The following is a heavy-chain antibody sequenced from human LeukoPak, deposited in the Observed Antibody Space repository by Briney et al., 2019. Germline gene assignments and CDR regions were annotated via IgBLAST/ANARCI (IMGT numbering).Heavy chain of an antibody. CDR1: GGSISSGGYY. J-gene: IGHJ4*02. V-gene: IGHV4-31*03. CDR2: IYYSGST. D-gene: IGHD6-6*01. CDR3: ARGPSWYYNY. Sequence: SETLSLTCTVSGGSISSGGYYWSWIRQHPGKGLEWIGYIYYSGSTTYSPSLKSRVTISVHTSKNHFSLRLNSVTATDTAFYYCARGPSWYYNYWGQGTLVTVSS.